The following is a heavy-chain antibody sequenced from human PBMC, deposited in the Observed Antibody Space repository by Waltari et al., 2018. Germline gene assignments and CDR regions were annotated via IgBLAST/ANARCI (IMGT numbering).Heavy chain of an antibody. CDR2: NYYSGST. D-gene: IGHD3-22*01. CDR1: GGSISSHY. CDR3: ARCSGYYDSIGDYPPNYYYCMDA. Sequence: QVQLQESGPGLVKPSETLSLTCTVSGGSISSHYWSWIRRPPGKGLEWIGYNYYSGSTTYHPTPKSRVTISVDTSKNLFSCTLSSVTSAATALYSCARCSGYYDSIGDYPPNYYYCMDAWGQGTTVTVSS. V-gene: IGHV4-59*11. J-gene: IGHJ6*02.